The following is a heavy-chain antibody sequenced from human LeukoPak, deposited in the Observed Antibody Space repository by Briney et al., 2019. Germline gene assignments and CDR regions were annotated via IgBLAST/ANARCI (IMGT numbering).Heavy chain of an antibody. Sequence: SETLSLTCAVYGGSFIGYYWSWIRQPPGKGLKWIGEINHRGSTNYTPSLKSRVTISVDTSKNHFSLNLSSMTAADTAVYYCARGTAYYDFWSGYGNWFDPWGQGTLVTVSS. CDR1: GGSFIGYY. CDR2: INHRGST. V-gene: IGHV4-34*01. D-gene: IGHD3-3*01. CDR3: ARGTAYYDFWSGYGNWFDP. J-gene: IGHJ5*02.